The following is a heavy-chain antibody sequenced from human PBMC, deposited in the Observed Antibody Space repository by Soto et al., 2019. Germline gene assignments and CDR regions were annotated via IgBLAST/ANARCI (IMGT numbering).Heavy chain of an antibody. CDR3: ASEAVAGGRGFDY. Sequence: GGSLRLSCAASGFTFSSYSMNWVRQAPGKGLEWVSSISSSSSYIYYADSVKGRFTISRDNAKNSLYLQMNSLRAEDTAVYYCASEAVAGGRGFDYWGQGTLVTVSS. D-gene: IGHD6-19*01. CDR2: ISSSSSYI. J-gene: IGHJ4*02. CDR1: GFTFSSYS. V-gene: IGHV3-21*01.